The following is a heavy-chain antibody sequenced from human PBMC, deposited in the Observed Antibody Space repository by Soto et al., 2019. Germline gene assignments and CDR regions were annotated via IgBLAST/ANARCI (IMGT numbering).Heavy chain of an antibody. CDR3: ARDQSRYSIAAAAANDY. V-gene: IGHV3-30-3*01. CDR2: ISYDGSNK. D-gene: IGHD6-13*01. CDR1: GFTFSSYA. J-gene: IGHJ4*02. Sequence: QVQLVESGGGVVQPGRSLRLSCAASGFTFSSYAMHWVRQAPGKGLEWVAVISYDGSNKYYADSVKGRFTISRDNSKNTLYLQMNSLRAEDTAVYYCARDQSRYSIAAAAANDYWGQGTLVTVSS.